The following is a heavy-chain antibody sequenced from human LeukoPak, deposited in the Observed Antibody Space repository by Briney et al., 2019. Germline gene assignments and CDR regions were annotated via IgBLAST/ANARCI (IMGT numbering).Heavy chain of an antibody. V-gene: IGHV3-23*01. CDR1: GFTFSAYG. Sequence: GGSLRLSCAASGFTFSAYGMAWVRQAPGKGLERISDISGSGVDTYYADSVMGRFTITRDNPLNTLYLQMNSLRAEDTAVYFCAKGSSYSSGNNWFDPWGQGTLVTVSS. D-gene: IGHD3-22*01. CDR3: AKGSSYSSGNNWFDP. CDR2: ISGSGVDT. J-gene: IGHJ5*02.